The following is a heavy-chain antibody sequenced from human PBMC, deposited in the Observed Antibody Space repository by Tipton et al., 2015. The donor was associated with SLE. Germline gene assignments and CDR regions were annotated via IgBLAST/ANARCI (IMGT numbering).Heavy chain of an antibody. J-gene: IGHJ4*02. CDR1: GFTFSSYS. D-gene: IGHD6-19*01. CDR2: ISSSSSTI. Sequence: LSCAASGFTFSSYSMNWVRQAPGKGLEWVSYISSSSSTIYYADSVKGRFTISRDNAKNSLYLQMNSLRAEDTAVYYCAAGYSSGWYVGVSFDYWGQGTLVTVSS. CDR3: AAGYSSGWYVGVSFDY. V-gene: IGHV3-48*01.